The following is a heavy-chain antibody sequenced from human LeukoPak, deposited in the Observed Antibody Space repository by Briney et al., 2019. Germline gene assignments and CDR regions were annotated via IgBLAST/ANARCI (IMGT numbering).Heavy chain of an antibody. CDR3: ARVGDYVCKD. CDR2: IYHSGST. D-gene: IGHD3-16*01. J-gene: IGHJ4*02. V-gene: IGHV4-30-2*01. CDR1: GGSISSGGYY. Sequence: KASETLSLTCTVSGGSISSGGYYWSWIRQPPGKGLEWIGYIYHSGSTYYNPSLKSRVTISVDRSKNQFSLKLSSVTAADTAVYYCARVGDYVCKDWGQGTLVTVSS.